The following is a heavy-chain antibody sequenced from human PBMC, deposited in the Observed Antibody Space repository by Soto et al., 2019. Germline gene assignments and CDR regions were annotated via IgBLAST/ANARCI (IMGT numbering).Heavy chain of an antibody. Sequence: GGSLRLSCAASGFTFSSYWMHWVRQAPGKGLVWVAVINNDGSSTSYADSVKGRFTISRDNSKNTLYLQMNSLRAEDTAVYYCARAPNAVYYFDYWGQGTLVTVSS. D-gene: IGHD2-8*01. J-gene: IGHJ4*02. V-gene: IGHV3-74*01. CDR2: INNDGSST. CDR3: ARAPNAVYYFDY. CDR1: GFTFSSYW.